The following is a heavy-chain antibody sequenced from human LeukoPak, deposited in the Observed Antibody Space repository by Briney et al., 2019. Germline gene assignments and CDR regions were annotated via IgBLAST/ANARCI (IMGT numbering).Heavy chain of an antibody. CDR2: ISHSGST. Sequence: PSETLSLTCAVYGGSFSGYYWSWIRQPPGKGLEWIGEISHSGSTNYKSSLKSRVTISVDTSKNQFSLRLTSVTAADTAVYYCARFGLEKSSSHGAWFDPWGQGTLVTVSS. V-gene: IGHV4-34*01. CDR1: GGSFSGYY. D-gene: IGHD2-15*01. J-gene: IGHJ5*02. CDR3: ARFGLEKSSSHGAWFDP.